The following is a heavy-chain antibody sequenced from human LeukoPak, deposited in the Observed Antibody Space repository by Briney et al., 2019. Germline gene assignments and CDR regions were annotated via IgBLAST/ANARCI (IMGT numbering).Heavy chain of an antibody. CDR3: ARNYFDY. CDR2: IKEDGSEK. J-gene: IGHJ4*02. CDR1: GLTFSSYW. Sequence: GESLRLSCAASGLTFSSYWMNWVRQAPGKGLEWVANIKEDGSEKYYVESVKGRFTISRDNAKKSLYLQMNSLTADDTAVYYCARNYFDYWGQGTLVTVSS. V-gene: IGHV3-7*01.